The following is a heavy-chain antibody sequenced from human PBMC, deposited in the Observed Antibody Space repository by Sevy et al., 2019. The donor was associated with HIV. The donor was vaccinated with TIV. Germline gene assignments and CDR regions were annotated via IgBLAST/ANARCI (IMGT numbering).Heavy chain of an antibody. CDR2: ISSNGGST. CDR3: VKDRDSFYYGMDV. D-gene: IGHD2-21*02. V-gene: IGHV3-64D*06. Sequence: GGSLRLSCSASGFTFSSYAMHWVRQAPGKGLEYVSAISSNGGSTYYADSVKGRFTNSRDNSKNTLYLQMSSLRAEDTAVYYCVKDRDSFYYGMDVWGQGTTVTVSS. J-gene: IGHJ6*02. CDR1: GFTFSSYA.